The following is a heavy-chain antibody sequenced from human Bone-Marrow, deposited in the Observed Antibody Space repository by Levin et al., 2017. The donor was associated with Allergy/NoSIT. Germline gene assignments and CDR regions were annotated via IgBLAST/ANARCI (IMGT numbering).Heavy chain of an antibody. J-gene: IGHJ6*02. D-gene: IGHD1-20*01. CDR2: IRIKAYGGTT. CDR1: GFTFADYA. Sequence: PGGSLRLSCSTSGFTFADYAMSWFRQAPGKGLEWVGLIRIKAYGGTTEYATSVKGRFTISRDDSKSIAYLEMNSLQTEGTGMYYCAITGSRRRVDYYYGSPVWGQGTTVTVSS. CDR3: AITGSRRRVDYYYGSPV. V-gene: IGHV3-49*03.